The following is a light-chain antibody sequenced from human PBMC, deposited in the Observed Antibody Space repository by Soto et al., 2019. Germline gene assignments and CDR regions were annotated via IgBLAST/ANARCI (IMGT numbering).Light chain of an antibody. CDR1: QSVSSSY. CDR2: GAS. J-gene: IGKJ3*01. CDR3: QQYGRSPFT. Sequence: ESVLTQSPGTLSMSPGERATLSCRASQSVSSSYSAWYQQKPGQAPRLLIDGASSRATGIPDRFSGSGSGTDFTLIISRLEPEDFAVYYCQQYGRSPFTFGPGTKVDIK. V-gene: IGKV3-20*01.